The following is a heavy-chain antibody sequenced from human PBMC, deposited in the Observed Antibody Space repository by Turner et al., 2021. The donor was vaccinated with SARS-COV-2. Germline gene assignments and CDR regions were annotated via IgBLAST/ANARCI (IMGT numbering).Heavy chain of an antibody. CDR2: IKSKTDGGTT. Sequence: EVQLVESGGGLVKPGGSLRLSCAASGFTFSDAYMSWVRQAPGKGLEWVGRIKSKTDGGTTDYAAPVKGRFTISRDDSENTLYLQMNSLKTEDTAVYYCTGRGKVSYTWFDPWGQGTPVTVSS. CDR3: TGRGKVSYTWFDP. V-gene: IGHV3-15*01. CDR1: GFTFSDAY. D-gene: IGHD2-8*01. J-gene: IGHJ5*02.